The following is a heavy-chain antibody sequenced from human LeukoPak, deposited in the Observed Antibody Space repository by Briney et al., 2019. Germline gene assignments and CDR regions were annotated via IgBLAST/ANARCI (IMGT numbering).Heavy chain of an antibody. Sequence: PSQTLSLTCSVSDGSINSGDYYWSWIRQYPGKGLEWIGYMHNRGTTYYNPTLKSRLTISVDTSKNQFSLQLSSVTAADTAVYYCARFYHVSSLYSNWFDPWGQGILVTVSS. CDR1: DGSINSGDYY. J-gene: IGHJ5*02. V-gene: IGHV4-31*03. D-gene: IGHD3-22*01. CDR3: ARFYHVSSLYSNWFDP. CDR2: MHNRGTT.